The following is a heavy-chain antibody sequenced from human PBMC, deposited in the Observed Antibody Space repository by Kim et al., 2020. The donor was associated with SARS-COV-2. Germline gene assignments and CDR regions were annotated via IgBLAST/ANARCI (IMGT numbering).Heavy chain of an antibody. D-gene: IGHD3-10*01. CDR1: GFTFTSSA. CDR2: IVVGSGNT. CDR3: AAVGLPWFGESSDFWYFDL. J-gene: IGHJ2*01. V-gene: IGHV1-58*01. Sequence: SVKVSCKASGFTFTSSAVQWVRQARGQRLEWIGWIVVGSGNTNYAQKFQERVTITRDMSTSTAYMELSSLRSEDTAVYYCAAVGLPWFGESSDFWYFDLWGRGTLVTVSS.